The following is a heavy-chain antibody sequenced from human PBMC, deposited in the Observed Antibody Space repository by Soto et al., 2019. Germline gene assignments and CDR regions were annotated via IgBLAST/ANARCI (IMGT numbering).Heavy chain of an antibody. D-gene: IGHD6-13*01. Sequence: QITLKESGPTLVKPTQTLTLTCTFSGFSLSTSGVGVGWIRQPPGKALEWLALIYWDDDKRYSPSLKSRLTXTXXTSKNQVVLTMTNMDPVDTATYYCYSSSWYGWFDPWGQGTLVTVSS. J-gene: IGHJ5*02. CDR3: YSSSWYGWFDP. V-gene: IGHV2-5*02. CDR2: IYWDDDK. CDR1: GFSLSTSGVG.